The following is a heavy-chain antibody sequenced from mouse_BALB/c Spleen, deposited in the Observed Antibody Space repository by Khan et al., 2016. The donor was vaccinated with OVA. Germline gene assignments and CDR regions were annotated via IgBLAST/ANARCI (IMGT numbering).Heavy chain of an antibody. J-gene: IGHJ3*01. CDR2: ITYSGST. V-gene: IGHV3-2*02. Sequence: EVQLQESGPGLVKPSQSVSLTCTVTGYSITSDYAWNWIRQSPGNRLEWMGYITYSGSTSKTPSFKRRMSITRDTSKNQIFLQLNSVNTEDTATYYCVRGRSYWGQGTLLTVSA. CDR1: GYSITSDYA. CDR3: VRGRSY.